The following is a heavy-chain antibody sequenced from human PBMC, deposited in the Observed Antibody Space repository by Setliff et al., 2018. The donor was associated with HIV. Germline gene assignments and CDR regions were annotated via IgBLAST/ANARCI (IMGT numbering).Heavy chain of an antibody. J-gene: IGHJ4*02. CDR3: ARGGFQRILVVVSATPYFDS. CDR1: GGSITSYY. CDR2: IYSNGGT. V-gene: IGHV4-59*12. Sequence: SETLSLTCNVSGGSITSYYWSWSRQPPGKGLEYIGYIYSNGGTNYNPPFKSRGTISIDTSKNQFSLRLSSVPAADTAMYYCARGGFQRILVVVSATPYFDSWGQGTLVTVSS. D-gene: IGHD2-15*01.